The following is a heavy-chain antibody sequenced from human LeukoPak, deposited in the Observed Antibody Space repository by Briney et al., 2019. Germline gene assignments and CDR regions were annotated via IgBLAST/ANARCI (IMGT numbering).Heavy chain of an antibody. CDR3: ARDYWRSIDH. J-gene: IGHJ4*02. CDR1: GLTFSNYW. V-gene: IGHV3-7*01. Sequence: GGTLRLSCVVSGLTFSNYWMIWVRQAPGKGLESVAIVNEDGSVKYYLDSVKGRFTISRDNARNSLYLEMNSLRAEDTAVYYCARDYWRSIDHWGQGTLVTVSS. CDR2: VNEDGSVK. D-gene: IGHD1-1*01.